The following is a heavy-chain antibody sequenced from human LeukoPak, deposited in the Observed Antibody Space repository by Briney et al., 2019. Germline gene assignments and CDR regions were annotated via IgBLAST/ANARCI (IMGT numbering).Heavy chain of an antibody. CDR3: ARAPGIMSGNWRFDY. CDR1: GGSISSGGYS. Sequence: SETLSLTCAVSGGSISSGGYSWSWIRQPPGKGLEWIGYIYHSGSTNYNPSLTSRVTMSVDTSKNQFSLKLSSVTAADTAVYYCARAPGIMSGNWRFDYWGQGTLVTVSS. D-gene: IGHD3-16*01. CDR2: IYHSGST. J-gene: IGHJ4*02. V-gene: IGHV4-30-2*01.